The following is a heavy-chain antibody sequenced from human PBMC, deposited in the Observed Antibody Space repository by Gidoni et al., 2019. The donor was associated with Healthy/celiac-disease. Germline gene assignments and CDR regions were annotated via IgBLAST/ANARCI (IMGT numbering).Heavy chain of an antibody. CDR1: GFTFSSYA. J-gene: IGHJ4*02. D-gene: IGHD2-15*01. Sequence: EVQLLESGGGLVQPGGSLRLSCAASGFTFSSYAMSWVRQAPGKGLEWVSAISGSGGSTYYADSVKGRFTISRDNSKNTLYLQMNSLRAEDTAVYYCAKGIVVVVAAWGDYFDYWGQGTLVTVSS. CDR3: AKGIVVVVAAWGDYFDY. V-gene: IGHV3-23*01. CDR2: ISGSGGST.